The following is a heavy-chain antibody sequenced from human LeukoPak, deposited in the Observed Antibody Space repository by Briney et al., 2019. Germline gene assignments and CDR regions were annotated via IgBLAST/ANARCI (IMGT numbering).Heavy chain of an antibody. D-gene: IGHD6-13*01. CDR1: GGSISSYY. CDR3: ARDLRKKIAAAGTSYYYYYGMDV. Sequence: SETLSLTCTVPGGSISSYYWSWIRQPPGKGLEWIGYIYYSGSTTYNPSLKSRVTISVDTSKNQFSLKLSSVTAADTAVYYCARDLRKKIAAAGTSYYYYYGMDVWGQGTTVTVSS. J-gene: IGHJ6*02. CDR2: IYYSGST. V-gene: IGHV4-59*01.